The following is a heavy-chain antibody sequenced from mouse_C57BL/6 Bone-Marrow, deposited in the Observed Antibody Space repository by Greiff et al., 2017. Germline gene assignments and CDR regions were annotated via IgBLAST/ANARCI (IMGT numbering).Heavy chain of an antibody. CDR3: TTLPKNY. CDR1: GFNIKDDY. D-gene: IGHD2-1*01. CDR2: LDPENGDT. J-gene: IGHJ2*01. Sequence: EVQLQQSGAELVRPGASVKLSCTASGFNIKDDYMHWVKQRPEQGLEWIGWLDPENGDTEYASKFQGKATITADTSSNTAYLQLSSLTSEDTAVYYCTTLPKNYWGQGTTLTVSS. V-gene: IGHV14-4*01.